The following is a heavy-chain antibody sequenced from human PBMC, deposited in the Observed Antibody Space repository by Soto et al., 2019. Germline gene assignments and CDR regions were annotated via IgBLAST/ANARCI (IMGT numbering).Heavy chain of an antibody. CDR2: IYHSGST. CDR3: ARVATVTSRADNWFDP. CDR1: GGSISSGGYS. D-gene: IGHD4-17*01. J-gene: IGHJ5*02. V-gene: IGHV4-30-2*01. Sequence: SETLSLTCAVSGGSISSGGYSWSWIRQPPGKGLEWIGYIYHSGSTYYNPSLKSRVTISVDWSKNQFSLKLSSVTAADTAVYYCARVATVTSRADNWFDPWGQGTLVTVSS.